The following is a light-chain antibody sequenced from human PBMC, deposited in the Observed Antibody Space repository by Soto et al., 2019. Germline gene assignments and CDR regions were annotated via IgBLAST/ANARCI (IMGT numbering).Light chain of an antibody. J-gene: IGKJ4*01. CDR3: QQRSNWFLT. CDR2: DAS. Sequence: EIVMTQSPATLSVSPGERATLSCRASQSITGNLTWYQQKPGQAPRLLIYDASQRATGIPARFSGSGSGTDFTLTISSLEPEDFAVYYCQQRSNWFLTFGGGTKVDIK. V-gene: IGKV3-11*01. CDR1: QSITGN.